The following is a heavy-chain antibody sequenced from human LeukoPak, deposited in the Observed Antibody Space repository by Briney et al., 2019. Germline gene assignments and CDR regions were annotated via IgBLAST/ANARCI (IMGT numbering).Heavy chain of an antibody. J-gene: IGHJ6*02. Sequence: PGGSLRLSCAASGLTFSSHGFHWVRQAPGKGLEWVSVIYSGGSTYYADSVKGRFTISRDNSKNTLYLQMNSLRAEDTAVYYCARDIAARAYGMDVWGQGTTVTVSS. CDR3: ARDIAARAYGMDV. D-gene: IGHD6-6*01. V-gene: IGHV3-53*01. CDR1: GLTFSSHG. CDR2: IYSGGST.